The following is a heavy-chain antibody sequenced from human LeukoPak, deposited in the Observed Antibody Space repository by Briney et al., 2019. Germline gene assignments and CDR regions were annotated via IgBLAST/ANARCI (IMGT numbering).Heavy chain of an antibody. CDR2: IEPDGTER. D-gene: IGHD4-17*01. CDR1: GFIFSDLW. V-gene: IGHV3-7*01. J-gene: IGHJ5*02. CDR3: AKRRDYLNS. Sequence: GGSLRLSCAASGFIFSDLWMTWVRQAPGKGLDWVANIEPDGTERYYVDSIKGRFTISRDNAKRSLYLQMNSLRVEDTAVYYCAKRRDYLNSWGLGTLVTVSS.